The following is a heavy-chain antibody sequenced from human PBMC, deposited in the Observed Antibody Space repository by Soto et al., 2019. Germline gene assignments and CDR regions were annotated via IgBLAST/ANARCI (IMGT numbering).Heavy chain of an antibody. CDR2: INHSGST. V-gene: IGHV4-34*01. CDR3: ARGMSYYDSSGYYYYYYYGMDV. D-gene: IGHD3-22*01. J-gene: IGHJ6*02. Sequence: SETLSLTCAVYGGSFSGYYWSWIRQPPGKGLEWIGEINHSGSTNYNPSLKSRVTISVDTSKNQFSLKLSSVTAADTAVYYCARGMSYYDSSGYYYYYYYGMDVWGQGTTVTVS. CDR1: GGSFSGYY.